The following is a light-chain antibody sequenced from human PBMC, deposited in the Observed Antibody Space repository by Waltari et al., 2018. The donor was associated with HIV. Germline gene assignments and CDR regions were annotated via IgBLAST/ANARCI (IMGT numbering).Light chain of an antibody. Sequence: QSALTQPASVSGSPGQSITISCTGTSTDFGGYKSVSWYQQHPGKAPKLMIYEVSNRPSGVSNRFSGSKSGNTASLTISGLQAEDEADYYCSSYTSSTTYVFGTGTKVTVL. CDR3: SSYTSSTTYV. J-gene: IGLJ1*01. CDR2: EVS. CDR1: STDFGGYKS. V-gene: IGLV2-14*01.